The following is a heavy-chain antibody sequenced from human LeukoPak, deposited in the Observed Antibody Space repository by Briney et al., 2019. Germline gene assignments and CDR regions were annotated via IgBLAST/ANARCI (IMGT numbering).Heavy chain of an antibody. CDR2: IYYSGST. J-gene: IGHJ5*02. Sequence: SETLSLTCIVSGGSISSGDYYWSWIRQPPGRGLEWIGYIYYSGSTYYNSSLESRLTISVDTSKNQFSLKLSSVTAADTAVYYCARLEQQLVQEGWFDPWGQGTLVTVSS. V-gene: IGHV4-30-4*08. CDR3: ARLEQQLVQEGWFDP. CDR1: GGSISSGDYY. D-gene: IGHD6-13*01.